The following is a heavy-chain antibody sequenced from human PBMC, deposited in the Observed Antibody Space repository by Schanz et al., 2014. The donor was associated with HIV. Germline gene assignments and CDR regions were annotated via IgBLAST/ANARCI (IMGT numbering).Heavy chain of an antibody. V-gene: IGHV3-30*18. Sequence: QVQLVESGGGVVQPGRSLRLSCAVSGFTFSSYGIHWVRQAPGKGLEWLAVISYDGRNKKFANSVKGRFTISRDNSKNTVYLQAKSLRPEDTAVYYCAKDRNQYDSRYIGKGNYYYYYGMDVWGQGTTVTVSS. CDR2: ISYDGRNK. J-gene: IGHJ6*02. CDR3: AKDRNQYDSRYIGKGNYYYYYGMDV. CDR1: GFTFSSYG. D-gene: IGHD3-22*01.